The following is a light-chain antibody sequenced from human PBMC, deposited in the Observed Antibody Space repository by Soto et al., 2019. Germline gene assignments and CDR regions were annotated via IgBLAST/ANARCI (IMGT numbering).Light chain of an antibody. CDR2: EVT. Sequence: QSALTQPASVSGSPGQSITISCTGTSSDVGSYNLVSWYQLHPGKAPKLMIYEVTKRTSGVSNRFSGPKSGNTASLTISGLQADDEADYYCCSYAGSTTFVVFGGGTKVTVL. J-gene: IGLJ2*01. CDR3: CSYAGSTTFVV. V-gene: IGLV2-23*02. CDR1: SSDVGSYNL.